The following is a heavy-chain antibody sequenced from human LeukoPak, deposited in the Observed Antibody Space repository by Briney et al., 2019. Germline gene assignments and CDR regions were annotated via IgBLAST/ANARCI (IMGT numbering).Heavy chain of an antibody. Sequence: PGGSLRLSCAASGFTFNTYFMNWVRQAPGKGLEWVSSISSSSSYIYYADSVKGRFTISRDNAKNSLYLQMNSLRAEDTAVYYCAREVGYSSSSGLGMDVWVKGTTVTVSS. D-gene: IGHD6-6*01. CDR3: AREVGYSSSSGLGMDV. CDR2: ISSSSSYI. V-gene: IGHV3-21*01. J-gene: IGHJ6*03. CDR1: GFTFNTYF.